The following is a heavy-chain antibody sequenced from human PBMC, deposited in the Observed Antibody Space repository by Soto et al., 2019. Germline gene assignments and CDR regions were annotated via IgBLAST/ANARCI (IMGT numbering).Heavy chain of an antibody. D-gene: IGHD3-9*01. CDR2: IYYSGST. CDR3: ARDLTDILNGNDAFDI. V-gene: IGHV4-31*03. Sequence: SETLSLTCTLSGLSISSGGYYWSWIRQHPGKGLEWIGYIYYSGSTYYNPSLKSRVTISVDTSKNQFSLKLSSVTASDTAVYYCARDLTDILNGNDAFDIWGQGTMVTVSS. CDR1: GLSISSGGYY. J-gene: IGHJ3*02.